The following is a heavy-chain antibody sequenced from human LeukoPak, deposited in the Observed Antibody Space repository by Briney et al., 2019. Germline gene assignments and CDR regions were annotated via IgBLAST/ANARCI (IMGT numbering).Heavy chain of an antibody. Sequence: ASVKVSCKASGYTFTSYAMHWVRQAPGQRLEWMGWINAGNGNTKYSQKFQGRVTITRDTSASTAYMELSSLRSEDTAVYYCARLQWLKYYFDYWGQGTLVTVSS. CDR1: GYTFTSYA. V-gene: IGHV1-3*01. D-gene: IGHD6-19*01. J-gene: IGHJ4*02. CDR2: INAGNGNT. CDR3: ARLQWLKYYFDY.